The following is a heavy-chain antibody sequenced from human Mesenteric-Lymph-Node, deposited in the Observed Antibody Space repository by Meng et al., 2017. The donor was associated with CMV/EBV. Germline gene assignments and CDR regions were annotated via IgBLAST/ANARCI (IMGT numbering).Heavy chain of an antibody. CDR1: GFTVSSNY. CDR2: ISGTGGTT. Sequence: GGSLRLSCAASGFTVSSNYMSWVRQAPGKGLEWVSAISGTGGTTYYADSVRGRFTISRDNSKNTMYLHLSSLRAEDTALYYCAKEFGAGLGIYFDLWGQGTLVTVSS. D-gene: IGHD3-3*01. CDR3: AKEFGAGLGIYFDL. V-gene: IGHV3-23*01. J-gene: IGHJ4*02.